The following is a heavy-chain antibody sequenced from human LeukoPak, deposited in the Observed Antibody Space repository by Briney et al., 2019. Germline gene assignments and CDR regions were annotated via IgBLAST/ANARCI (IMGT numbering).Heavy chain of an antibody. D-gene: IGHD5-18*01. CDR1: GDSISSGGYY. CDR2: IYYSGSA. V-gene: IGHV4-31*03. CDR3: ARILGYSYGQADY. J-gene: IGHJ4*02. Sequence: PSQTLSLTCTVSGDSISSGGYYWSWIRQHPGKGLEWIGFIYYSGSAYYIPPLKGRVTISVDTSKNQFSLWLSSVTAADTAVYYCARILGYSYGQADYWGQGTLVTVSS.